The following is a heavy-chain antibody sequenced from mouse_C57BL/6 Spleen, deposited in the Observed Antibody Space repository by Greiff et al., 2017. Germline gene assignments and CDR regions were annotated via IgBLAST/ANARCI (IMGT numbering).Heavy chain of an antibody. CDR1: GFTFSDYG. D-gene: IGHD1-1*01. V-gene: IGHV5-15*01. CDR2: ISNLAYSI. J-gene: IGHJ1*03. CDR3: ARHDGRRGYFDV. Sequence: EVQRVESGGGLVQPGGSLKLSCAASGFTFSDYGMAWVRQAPRKGPEWVAFISNLAYSIYYADTVTGRFTISRENAKNTLYLEMSSLRSEDTAMYYCARHDGRRGYFDVWGTGTTVTVSS.